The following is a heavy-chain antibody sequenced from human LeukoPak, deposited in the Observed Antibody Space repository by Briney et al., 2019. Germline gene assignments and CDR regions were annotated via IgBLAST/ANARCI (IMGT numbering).Heavy chain of an antibody. CDR3: ARSLYAIFGVVIVGAAFDI. J-gene: IGHJ3*02. CDR2: ISSSSSYI. V-gene: IGHV3-21*01. Sequence: GGSLRLSCAASGFTFSSYSMNWVRQAPGKGLEWVSSISSSSSYIYYAHSVKGRFTISRDNAKNSLYLQMNSLRAEDTAVYYCARSLYAIFGVVIVGAAFDIWGQGTMVTVSS. D-gene: IGHD3-3*01. CDR1: GFTFSSYS.